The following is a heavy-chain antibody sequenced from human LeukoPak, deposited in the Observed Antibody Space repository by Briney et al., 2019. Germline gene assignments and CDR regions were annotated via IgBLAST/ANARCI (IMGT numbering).Heavy chain of an antibody. J-gene: IGHJ4*02. CDR2: INAGNGNT. D-gene: IGHD3-9*01. Sequence: ASVKVSCKASGYTFTSYAMHWVRQAPGQRLEWMGWINAGNGNTKYSQKFQGRFTITRDTSASTAYMELSSLRSEDTAVYYCAIDILTGFGDYWGQGTLVTVSS. CDR3: AIDILTGFGDY. CDR1: GYTFTSYA. V-gene: IGHV1-3*01.